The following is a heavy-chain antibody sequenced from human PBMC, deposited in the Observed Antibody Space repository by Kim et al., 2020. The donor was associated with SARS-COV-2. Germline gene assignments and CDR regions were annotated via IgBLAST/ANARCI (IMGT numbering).Heavy chain of an antibody. Sequence: SVKVSCKASGGTFSSYAISWVRQAPGQGLEWMGGIIPIFGTANYAQKFQGRVTITADESTSTAYMELSSLRSEDTAVYYCARLWFGDPPHYGMDVWGQGTTVTVSS. CDR3: ARLWFGDPPHYGMDV. CDR1: GGTFSSYA. D-gene: IGHD3-10*01. J-gene: IGHJ6*02. V-gene: IGHV1-69*13. CDR2: IIPIFGTA.